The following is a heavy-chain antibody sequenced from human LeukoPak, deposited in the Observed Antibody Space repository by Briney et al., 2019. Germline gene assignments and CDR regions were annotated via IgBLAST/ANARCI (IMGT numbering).Heavy chain of an antibody. CDR3: ASKPGIAAAWDAFDI. J-gene: IGHJ3*02. D-gene: IGHD6-13*01. CDR2: IIPIFGTA. V-gene: IGHV1-69*13. Sequence: GASVKVSCKASGGTFSSYAISWVRQAPGQGLEWMGGIIPIFGTANYAQKFQGRVTITADESTSTAYMELSSLRSEDTAVYYCASKPGIAAAWDAFDIWGQGTMVTVSS. CDR1: GGTFSSYA.